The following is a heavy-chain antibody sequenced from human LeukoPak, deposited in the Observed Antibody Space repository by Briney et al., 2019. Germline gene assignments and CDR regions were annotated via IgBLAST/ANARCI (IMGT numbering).Heavy chain of an antibody. V-gene: IGHV1-18*01. CDR3: AREDYGGNLQSLRY. D-gene: IGHD2-15*01. CDR1: GYTFTSYG. Sequence: ASVKVSCKASGYTFTSYGISWVRQAPGQGLEWMGWISAYNGNTNYAQKLQGRVTMTTDTSTSTAYMELRSLRSDDTAVYYCAREDYGGNLQSLRYWGQGTLVTVSS. J-gene: IGHJ4*02. CDR2: ISAYNGNT.